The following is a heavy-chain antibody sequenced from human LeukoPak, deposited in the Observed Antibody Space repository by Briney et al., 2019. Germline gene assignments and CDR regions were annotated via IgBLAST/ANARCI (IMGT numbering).Heavy chain of an antibody. D-gene: IGHD6-13*01. Sequence: RGESLKISCKGSGYSFTSYWIGWVRQMPGKGLEWMGIIYPGDSDTRYSPSFQGQVTISADKSISTAYLQWSSLKASDTAVYYCARHTEYSSSWYWFDPWGQGTLVTVSS. J-gene: IGHJ5*02. V-gene: IGHV5-51*01. CDR2: IYPGDSDT. CDR1: GYSFTSYW. CDR3: ARHTEYSSSWYWFDP.